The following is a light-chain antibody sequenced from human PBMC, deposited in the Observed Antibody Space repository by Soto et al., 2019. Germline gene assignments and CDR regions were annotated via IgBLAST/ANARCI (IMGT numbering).Light chain of an antibody. CDR2: SNN. CDR3: AAWDDSLNGLWV. Sequence: QSVLTQPPSASGTPGQRVTISCSGSSSNIGSNTVNWYQQLPGTAPKLHIYSNNQRPSGFPDRFSGSKSGTSASLAISGLQSEDEGDYYCAAWDDSLNGLWVFGGGTKLTVL. CDR1: SSNIGSNT. V-gene: IGLV1-44*01. J-gene: IGLJ3*02.